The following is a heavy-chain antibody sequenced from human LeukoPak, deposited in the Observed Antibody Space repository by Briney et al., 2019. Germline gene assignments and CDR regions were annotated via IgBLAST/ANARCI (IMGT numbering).Heavy chain of an antibody. D-gene: IGHD3-16*01. CDR1: GFSLTSYA. J-gene: IGHJ4*02. Sequence: GGSLRLSCAASGFSLTSYAMSWGRQAPGQGLEWVSAISGSGGSTYYADSVKGRFTISTDTSKNTLYLQMNSLRAEDTAVSYCAKYYGSRPYYLDYWGQGTLVTVSS. CDR3: AKYYGSRPYYLDY. V-gene: IGHV3-23*01. CDR2: ISGSGGST.